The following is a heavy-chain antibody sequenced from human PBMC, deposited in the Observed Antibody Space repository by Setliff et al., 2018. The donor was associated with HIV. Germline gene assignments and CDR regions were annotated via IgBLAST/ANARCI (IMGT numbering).Heavy chain of an antibody. Sequence: GGSLRLSCAASGFTFSSYEMNWVRQAPGKGLEWVSYISSSGSTIYYADSVKGRFTISRDNAKNSLYLQMNSLRAEDTAVYFCARLSTWGFYWGQGTLVTVSS. CDR2: ISSSGSTI. J-gene: IGHJ4*02. CDR3: ARLSTWGFY. D-gene: IGHD7-27*01. CDR1: GFTFSSYE. V-gene: IGHV3-48*03.